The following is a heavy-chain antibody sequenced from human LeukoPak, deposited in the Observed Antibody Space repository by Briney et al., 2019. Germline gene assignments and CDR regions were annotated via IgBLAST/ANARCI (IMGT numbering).Heavy chain of an antibody. V-gene: IGHV3-74*01. Sequence: GGSLRLSCAASGFTFSSYWMHWVRQAPGKGLVWVSRINSDGSSTSYADSAKGRFTISRDNAKNTLYLQMNSLRAEDTAVYYCARGLARHSPPIYWGQGTLVTVSS. CDR2: INSDGSST. CDR1: GFTFSSYW. CDR3: ARGLARHSPPIY. J-gene: IGHJ4*02. D-gene: IGHD3-3*02.